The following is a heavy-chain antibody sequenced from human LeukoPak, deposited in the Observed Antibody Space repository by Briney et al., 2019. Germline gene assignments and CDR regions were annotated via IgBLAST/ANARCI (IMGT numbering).Heavy chain of an antibody. J-gene: IGHJ4*02. Sequence: ASVKVSCKASGYTFTSYGISWVRQAPGQGLEWMGWISAYNGNTNYAQKLQGRVTMTTDTSTSTAYMELRSLRSDDTAVYYCARDPPNQYNWNSRGGRTSDYWGQGTLVTVSS. CDR1: GYTFTSYG. CDR3: ARDPPNQYNWNSRGGRTSDY. V-gene: IGHV1-18*01. CDR2: ISAYNGNT. D-gene: IGHD1-7*01.